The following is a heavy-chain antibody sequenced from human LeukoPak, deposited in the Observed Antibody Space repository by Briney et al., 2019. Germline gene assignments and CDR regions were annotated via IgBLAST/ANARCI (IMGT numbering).Heavy chain of an antibody. CDR3: ARPRLTYYYGSGSYSLSH. D-gene: IGHD3-10*01. CDR2: ISAYNGNT. J-gene: IGHJ4*02. CDR1: GYTFTSYG. V-gene: IGHV1-18*01. Sequence: GAXVKVSCKASGYTFTSYGISWVRQAPGQGLEWMGWISAYNGNTNYAQKLQGRVTMTTDTSTSTAYMELRSLRSDDTAVYYCARPRLTYYYGSGSYSLSHWGQGTLVTVSS.